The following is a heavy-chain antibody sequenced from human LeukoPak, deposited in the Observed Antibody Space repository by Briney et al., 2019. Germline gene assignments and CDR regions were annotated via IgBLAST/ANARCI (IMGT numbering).Heavy chain of an antibody. Sequence: PSETLSLTXAVYGGSFSGYYWSWIRQPPGKGLEWIGEINHSGSTNYNPSLKCRVTISVDTSKNQFSLKLSSVTAADTAVYYCARGHRGYYYYMDVWGKGTTVTVS. CDR2: INHSGST. J-gene: IGHJ6*03. CDR1: GGSFSGYY. V-gene: IGHV4-34*01. CDR3: ARGHRGYYYYMDV. D-gene: IGHD3-10*01.